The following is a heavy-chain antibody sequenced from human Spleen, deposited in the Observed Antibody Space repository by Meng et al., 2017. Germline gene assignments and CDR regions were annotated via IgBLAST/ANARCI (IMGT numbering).Heavy chain of an antibody. CDR2: IKQDGSWR. CDR1: GFAFSNHY. CDR3: AKLRTTVFHDRFDY. V-gene: IGHV3-7*03. D-gene: IGHD4-17*01. J-gene: IGHJ4*02. Sequence: GESLKISCAASGFAFSNHYMTWVRQAPGKGLEWVGHIKQDGSWRYYVDSVKGRFTISRDNSKNTLYLQMNSLRAEDTAVYYCAKLRTTVFHDRFDYWGQGTLVTVSS.